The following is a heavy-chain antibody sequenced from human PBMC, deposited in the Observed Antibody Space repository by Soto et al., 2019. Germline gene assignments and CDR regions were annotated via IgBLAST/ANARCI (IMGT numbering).Heavy chain of an antibody. V-gene: IGHV1-69*12. CDR1: GDTFSNYF. CDR3: SRDTSAPGTFREDACDI. Sequence: QVQLVQSGAEVKKPGSSVKVACKVSGDTFSNYFINWVRQAPGQGLEWMGAIVPIFRTANYAQKFQGRVTITADEFAITAYMELSGLRSDDTATYYCSRDTSAPGTFREDACDIWGQGTLVTVSS. CDR2: IVPIFRTA. D-gene: IGHD6-13*01. J-gene: IGHJ3*02.